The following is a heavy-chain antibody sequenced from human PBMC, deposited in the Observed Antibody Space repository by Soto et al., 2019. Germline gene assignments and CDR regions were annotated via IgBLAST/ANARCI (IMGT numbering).Heavy chain of an antibody. CDR1: GGSFSGYY. V-gene: IGHV4-34*01. CDR2: INHNGST. CDR3: ARGRGDGYNQHWYFDL. J-gene: IGHJ2*01. Sequence: QVHLQQWGAGLLKPSETLSLTCAVYGGSFSGYYWSWIRQPPGKGLEWIGEINHNGSTNYNPSLKSRVSISVGTSNNQFSLKLSSVTAADTAVYYCARGRGDGYNQHWYFDLWGRGTLVTVSS. D-gene: IGHD3-10*01.